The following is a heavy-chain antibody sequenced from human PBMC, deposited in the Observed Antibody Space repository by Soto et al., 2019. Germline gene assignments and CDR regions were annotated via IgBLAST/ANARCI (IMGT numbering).Heavy chain of an antibody. CDR1: GYAFTSYY. CDR2: INPSGGST. J-gene: IGHJ4*02. D-gene: IGHD5-18*01. Sequence: QVQLVQSGAEVKKPGASVKVSCKASGYAFTSYYMHCVRQAPGQGLEWMGIINPSGGSTTYAQRFQGRVTMNRDTSTSTVYMELRSLRSEDTAVYDCARVAGYSYGGVDYWGQGNVVTVSS. V-gene: IGHV1-46*01. CDR3: ARVAGYSYGGVDY.